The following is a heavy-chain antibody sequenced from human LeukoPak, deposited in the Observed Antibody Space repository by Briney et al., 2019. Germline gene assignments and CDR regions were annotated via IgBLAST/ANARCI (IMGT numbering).Heavy chain of an antibody. Sequence: GGSLRLSCAASGITVSSNYMSWVRQAPGKGLEWVSTISTSGGGTFYADSVKGRFTISRDNSKNTLYLQINSLRAEDTAVYYCARTRGSYWYFDLWGRGTLVTVSS. D-gene: IGHD1-14*01. J-gene: IGHJ2*01. CDR3: ARTRGSYWYFDL. CDR1: GITVSSNY. V-gene: IGHV3-23*01. CDR2: ISTSGGGT.